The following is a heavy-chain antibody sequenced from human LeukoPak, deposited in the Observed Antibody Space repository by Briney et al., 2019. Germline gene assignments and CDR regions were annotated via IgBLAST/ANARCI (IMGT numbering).Heavy chain of an antibody. CDR1: GYTFIAYY. CDR3: AKTAVPGTRELDY. V-gene: IGHV1-2*02. Sequence: ASVTVSFKASGYTFIAYYMHWVRQAPGQALEWMGWINPDTGATNYEQKFQGRVTMSRETSINTAYMELSRLLSNDTAVYYCAKTAVPGTRELDYWGQGALVTVSS. D-gene: IGHD6-19*01. J-gene: IGHJ4*02. CDR2: INPDTGAT.